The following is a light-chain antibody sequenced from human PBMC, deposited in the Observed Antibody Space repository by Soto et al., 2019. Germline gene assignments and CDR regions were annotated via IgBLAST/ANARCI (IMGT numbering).Light chain of an antibody. J-gene: IGKJ2*01. CDR1: QSISSN. CDR3: QQYNNCPPYT. Sequence: EIVMTQSPSTLSVSPGERATLSCRASQSISSNLAWYQQKPGQAPRLLIYAASTMATGIPARFSGSGSGTEFTPTISSLLSEDVAVYYCQQYNNCPPYTFGQGTNLEIK. CDR2: AAS. V-gene: IGKV3-15*01.